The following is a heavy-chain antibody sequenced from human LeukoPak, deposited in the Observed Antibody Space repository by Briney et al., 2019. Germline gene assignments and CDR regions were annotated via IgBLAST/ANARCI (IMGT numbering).Heavy chain of an antibody. Sequence: GGSLRLSCAASGFTFSCYSMNWVRQAPGKGLEWVSSISSSSSYIYYADSVKGRFTISRDNAKNSLYLQMNSLRAEDTAVYYCARMIFYSSSPLDYWGQGTLVTVSS. D-gene: IGHD6-6*01. V-gene: IGHV3-21*01. CDR3: ARMIFYSSSPLDY. J-gene: IGHJ4*02. CDR1: GFTFSCYS. CDR2: ISSSSSYI.